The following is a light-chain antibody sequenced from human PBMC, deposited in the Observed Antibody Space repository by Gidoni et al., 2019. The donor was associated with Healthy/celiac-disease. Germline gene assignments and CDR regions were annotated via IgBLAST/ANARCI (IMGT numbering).Light chain of an antibody. CDR1: QSISSW. CDR2: KAS. J-gene: IGKJ3*01. Sequence: DNQMTQSPSTPSASVGDRVTITCRAIQSISSWLAWYQQKPGKAPKLLIYKASSLESGVPSRFSCSGSGTEFTLTISSLQPDDFATYYCQQYNSYPFTFGPGTKVDIK. CDR3: QQYNSYPFT. V-gene: IGKV1-5*03.